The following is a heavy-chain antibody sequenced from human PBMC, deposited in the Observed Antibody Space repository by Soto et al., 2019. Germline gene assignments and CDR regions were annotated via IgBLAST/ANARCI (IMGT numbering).Heavy chain of an antibody. Sequence: LSLTCTVSGCSISSGDYYWSWIRQPPGKGLEWIGYIYYSGSTYYNPSLKSRVTISVDTSKNQFSLKLSSVTAADTAVYYCARDRGDYSTSGNWLDPWGKGTLVTVSS. V-gene: IGHV4-30-4*01. CDR3: ARDRGDYSTSGNWLDP. CDR1: GCSISSGDYY. D-gene: IGHD2-21*01. CDR2: IYYSGST. J-gene: IGHJ5*02.